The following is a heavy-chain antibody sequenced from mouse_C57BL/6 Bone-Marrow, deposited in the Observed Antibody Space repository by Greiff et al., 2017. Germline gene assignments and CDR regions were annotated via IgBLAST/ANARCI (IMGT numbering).Heavy chain of an antibody. CDR2: IHPNSGST. Sequence: VQLLQPGAELVKPGASVKLSCKASGFTFTSYWMPWVKQRPGQGLEWIGMIHPNSGSTNYNEKFKRKATLTVDKSSSPAYMQLSNLTSEDSAVYYCARGGLLRAAYWGQGTLVTVSA. CDR1: GFTFTSYW. D-gene: IGHD2-3*01. CDR3: ARGGLLRAAY. J-gene: IGHJ3*01. V-gene: IGHV1-64*01.